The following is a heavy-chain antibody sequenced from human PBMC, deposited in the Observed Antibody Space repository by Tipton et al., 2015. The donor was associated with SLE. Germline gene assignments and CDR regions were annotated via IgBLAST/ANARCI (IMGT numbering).Heavy chain of an antibody. D-gene: IGHD2-8*01. CDR3: VTDLARKWSYFDN. J-gene: IGHJ4*02. Sequence: GSLRLSCAASGFTFSFYELNWVRQAPGKGLEWVSYISSSGSIIHYTDSVEGRFTISRDNAKNSLYLQMDNLRAEDTGVYYCVTDLARKWSYFDNWGQGTLVTVSS. CDR1: GFTFSFYE. CDR2: ISSSGSII. V-gene: IGHV3-48*03.